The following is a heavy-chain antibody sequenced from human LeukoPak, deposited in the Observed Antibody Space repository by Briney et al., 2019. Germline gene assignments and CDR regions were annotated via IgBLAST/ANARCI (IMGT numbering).Heavy chain of an antibody. CDR2: INPNSGGT. CDR3: ARYDSTVNWFDP. CDR1: GYTFTTYA. V-gene: IGHV1-2*02. Sequence: ASVKVSCKASGYTFTTYAMNWVRQAPGQGLEWMGWINPNSGGTNYAQRFQGRVTVTRDTSISTAYMELSRLRSDDTAFYYCARYDSTVNWFDPWGQGTLVTVSS. J-gene: IGHJ5*02. D-gene: IGHD3-22*01.